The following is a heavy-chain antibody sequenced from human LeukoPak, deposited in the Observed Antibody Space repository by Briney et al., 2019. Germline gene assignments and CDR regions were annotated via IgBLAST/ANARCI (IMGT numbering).Heavy chain of an antibody. V-gene: IGHV4-59*01. J-gene: IGHJ4*02. D-gene: IGHD5-18*01. CDR1: GGSISSYY. CDR2: IYYSGST. CDR3: AREDVQGDTATFDY. Sequence: PSETLSLTCTVSGGSISSYYWSWIRQPPGKGLEWIGYIYYSGSTNYNPSLKSRVTISVDTSKNQFSLKLSSVTAADTAVYYCAREDVQGDTATFDYWGQGTLVTVSS.